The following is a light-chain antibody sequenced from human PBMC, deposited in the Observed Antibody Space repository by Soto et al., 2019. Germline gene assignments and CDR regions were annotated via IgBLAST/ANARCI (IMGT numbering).Light chain of an antibody. V-gene: IGLV1-44*01. CDR2: NNS. CDR1: SSNIGSRS. J-gene: IGLJ3*02. Sequence: SVLTQPPSASGTPGQRVTISCSGSSSNIGSRSVNWYQQLPGTAPKLLIHNNSQRPSGVPDRFSGSKSGTSASLAISGLQSEDEADYYCAAWDDSLSCPVFGGGTKLTVL. CDR3: AAWDDSLSCPV.